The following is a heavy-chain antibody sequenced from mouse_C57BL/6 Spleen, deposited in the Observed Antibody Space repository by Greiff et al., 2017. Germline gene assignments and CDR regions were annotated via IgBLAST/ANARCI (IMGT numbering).Heavy chain of an antibody. CDR2: IYPEDGDT. CDR1: GFNIKDYY. Sequence: VQLQQSGAELVKPGASVKLSCTASGFNIKDYYMHWVKQRTEQGLEWIGRIYPEDGDTKYAPKFQGKATITADTSSNTAYLQLSSLTSEDTAVYYCARGIYYDYEYWYCDVWGTGTTVTVSS. D-gene: IGHD2-4*01. J-gene: IGHJ1*03. CDR3: ARGIYYDYEYWYCDV. V-gene: IGHV14-2*01.